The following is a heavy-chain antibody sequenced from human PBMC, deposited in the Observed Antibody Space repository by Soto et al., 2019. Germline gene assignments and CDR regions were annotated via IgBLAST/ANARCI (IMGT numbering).Heavy chain of an antibody. CDR1: GGSISSYY. Sequence: PSETLSLTCTVSGGSISSYYWSRIRQPPGKGLEWIGYIYYSGSTNYNPSLKSRVTISVDTSKNQFSLKLSSVTAADTAVYYCARESWNYNYYYGMDVWGQGTTVTVSS. CDR3: ARESWNYNYYYGMDV. CDR2: IYYSGST. D-gene: IGHD1-1*01. V-gene: IGHV4-59*01. J-gene: IGHJ6*02.